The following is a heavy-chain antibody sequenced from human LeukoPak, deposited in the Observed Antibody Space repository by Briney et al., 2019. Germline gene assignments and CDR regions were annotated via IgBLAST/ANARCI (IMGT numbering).Heavy chain of an antibody. Sequence: GGSLRLSCAASGFTFSNYGMHWVRQAPGKGLEWVAVISYDGSNKYYTDSVKGRFTISRDNSKNTLYLQMNSLRAEDTAVYYCAKDRTAGYDGLVDYWGQGTLVTVAS. CDR2: ISYDGSNK. CDR3: AKDRTAGYDGLVDY. J-gene: IGHJ4*02. D-gene: IGHD5-12*01. CDR1: GFTFSNYG. V-gene: IGHV3-30*18.